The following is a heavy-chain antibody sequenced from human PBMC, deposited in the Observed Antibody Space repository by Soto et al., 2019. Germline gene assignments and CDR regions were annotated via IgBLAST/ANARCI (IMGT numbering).Heavy chain of an antibody. J-gene: IGHJ4*02. CDR1: GGSISSGGYY. CDR2: ISYSGST. V-gene: IGHV4-31*03. D-gene: IGHD2-21*01. Sequence: SETLSLTCTVSGGSISSGGYYWCWIRQHPGTGLEWIGYISYSGSTYYNPSLKSRVTISVDTSKNQFSLYLQINSLKTEDTAVYYCAADVASESPLIDHWGQGTLVTVSS. CDR3: AADVASESPLIDH.